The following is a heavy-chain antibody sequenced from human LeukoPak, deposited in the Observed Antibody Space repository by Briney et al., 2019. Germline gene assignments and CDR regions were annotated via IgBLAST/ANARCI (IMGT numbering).Heavy chain of an antibody. Sequence: GGSLRLSCAASGFTFSSYPMSWVRQAPGKGLQWVSAISNGGGSAYYADSVKGRFTISRDNSKSTLYLQMNSLRAEDTAIYYCAARPRMPPRFDYWGQGTLVTVSS. J-gene: IGHJ4*02. V-gene: IGHV3-23*01. CDR3: AARPRMPPRFDY. CDR1: GFTFSSYP. CDR2: ISNGGGSA. D-gene: IGHD1-14*01.